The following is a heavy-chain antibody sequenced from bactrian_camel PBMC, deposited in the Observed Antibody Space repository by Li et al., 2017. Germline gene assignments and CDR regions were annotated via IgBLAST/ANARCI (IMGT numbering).Heavy chain of an antibody. CDR2: ISSGGGSI. D-gene: IGHD7*01. V-gene: IGHV3S31*01. CDR1: GFTFSDYT. Sequence: VQLVESGGGLVQPGGSLRLSCAASGFTFSDYTMTWVRQGPGKGLEWLSAISSGGGSIYYAESVKGRFTISRDNAKNTLYLQLNSLKTEDTAMYYCAQRTVNWGQGTQVTVSS. CDR3: AQRTVN. J-gene: IGHJ6*01.